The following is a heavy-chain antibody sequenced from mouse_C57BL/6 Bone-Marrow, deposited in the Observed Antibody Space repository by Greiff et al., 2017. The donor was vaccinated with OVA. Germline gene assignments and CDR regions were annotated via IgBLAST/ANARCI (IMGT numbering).Heavy chain of an antibody. J-gene: IGHJ1*03. CDR3: AREAGGSGYHWYFDV. Sequence: EVQLQQSGPELVKPGASVKISCKASGYTFTDYYMNWVKQSHGKSLEWIGDINPNNGGTSYNQKFKGKATLTVDKSSSTAYMELRSLTSEDSAVYYCAREAGGSGYHWYFDVWGTGTTVTVSS. CDR2: INPNNGGT. CDR1: GYTFTDYY. V-gene: IGHV1-26*01. D-gene: IGHD3-2*02.